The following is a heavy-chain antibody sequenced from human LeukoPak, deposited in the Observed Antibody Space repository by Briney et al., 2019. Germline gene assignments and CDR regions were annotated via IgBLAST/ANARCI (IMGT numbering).Heavy chain of an antibody. CDR1: GFTFSSYW. J-gene: IGHJ5*02. Sequence: PGGSLRLSCAAPGFTFSSYWMTWVRQAPGKGLEWVANIKHNGDELNYVDSVEDRFTISRDNAKNSLYLHMTSLRAEDTAVYYCARELRTFDPWGQGTLVTVSS. D-gene: IGHD3-16*01. CDR2: IKHNGDEL. CDR3: ARELRTFDP. V-gene: IGHV3-7*01.